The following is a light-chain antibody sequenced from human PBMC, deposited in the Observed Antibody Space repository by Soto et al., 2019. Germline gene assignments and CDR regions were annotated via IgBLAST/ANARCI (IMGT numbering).Light chain of an antibody. J-gene: IGLJ2*01. Sequence: QPVLTQSSSASASLGSSVKLTCTLSNGHSSYIIAWHQQQPGKAPRYLMKLEGSGSYHKGSGVPDRFSGSSTGADRYLTISNLQFEDEADYYCETWDFNTRVFGGGTKLTVL. CDR3: ETWDFNTRV. V-gene: IGLV4-60*02. CDR1: NGHSSYI. CDR2: LEGSGSY.